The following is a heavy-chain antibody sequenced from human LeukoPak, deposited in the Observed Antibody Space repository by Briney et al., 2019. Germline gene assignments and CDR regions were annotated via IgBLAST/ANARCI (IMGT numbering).Heavy chain of an antibody. CDR2: MSPNSGNT. V-gene: IGHV1-8*03. D-gene: IGHD2-2*01. J-gene: IGHJ6*03. Sequence: ASVKVSCKASGYTFTSYDINWVRQATGQGLEWMGWMSPNSGNTGYAQKFQGRVTITRNTSISTAYMELSSLRSEDTAVYYCAREVPAAMGRYYYYYYMDVWGKGTTVTVSS. CDR1: GYTFTSYD. CDR3: AREVPAAMGRYYYYYYMDV.